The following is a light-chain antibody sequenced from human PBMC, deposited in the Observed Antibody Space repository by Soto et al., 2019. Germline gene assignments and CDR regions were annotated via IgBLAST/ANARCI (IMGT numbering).Light chain of an antibody. V-gene: IGLV2-14*03. CDR3: CSYTTTTSRV. Sequence: QCALTQPASVSGSPGQSITISCTGTSSDVGHYNYVSWYQQHPGNAPKLVIYDVSIRASGVSDRFSGSKSGNTASLTISGLQAEDEADYYCCSYTTTTSRVLGTGTKVTVL. CDR2: DVS. CDR1: SSDVGHYNY. J-gene: IGLJ1*01.